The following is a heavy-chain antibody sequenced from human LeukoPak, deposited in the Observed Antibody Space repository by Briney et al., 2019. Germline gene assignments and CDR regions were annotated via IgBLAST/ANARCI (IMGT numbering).Heavy chain of an antibody. CDR3: ARFGQRGVDY. V-gene: IGHV3-11*04. J-gene: IGHJ4*02. CDR1: GFTVNNNY. D-gene: IGHD6-25*01. Sequence: GGSLRLSCAASGFTVNNNYMSWVRQAAGKGLEWVSVIYSGGSTIYYADSVKGRFTISRDNAKNSLYLQMNSLRAEDTAGYYCARFGQRGVDYWGQGTLVTVSS. CDR2: IYSGGSTI.